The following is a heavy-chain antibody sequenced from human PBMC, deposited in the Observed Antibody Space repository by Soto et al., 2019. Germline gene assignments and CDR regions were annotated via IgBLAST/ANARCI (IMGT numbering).Heavy chain of an antibody. CDR2: INPNSGGT. D-gene: IGHD3-3*01. J-gene: IGHJ5*02. V-gene: IGHV1-2*02. CDR1: GYTFTGYY. CDR3: ASSLYDFWSGYPFDH. Sequence: XSVKVSCKASGYTFTGYYMHWVRQAPGQGLEWMGWINPNSGGTNYAQKFQGRVTMTRDTSISTAYMELSRLRSDDTAVYYCASSLYDFWSGYPFDHWGQGTLVTVSS.